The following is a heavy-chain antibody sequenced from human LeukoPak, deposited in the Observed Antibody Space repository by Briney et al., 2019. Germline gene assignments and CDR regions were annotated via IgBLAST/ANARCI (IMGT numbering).Heavy chain of an antibody. J-gene: IGHJ4*02. CDR3: ARDRSRWDLLPFDS. Sequence: SETLSLTCIVSRGSNSSRSYYGGWIRQPPGKGLEWIANIYYSGDTYYNPSLKSRVTISVDTSKNPFSLKLSSVAAADTAVYYCARDRSRWDLLPFDSWGQGTLVTVSS. D-gene: IGHD1-26*01. V-gene: IGHV4-39*07. CDR2: IYYSGDT. CDR1: RGSNSSRSYY.